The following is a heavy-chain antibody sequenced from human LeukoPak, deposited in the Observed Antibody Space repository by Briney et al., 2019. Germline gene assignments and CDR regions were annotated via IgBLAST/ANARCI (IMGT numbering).Heavy chain of an antibody. CDR2: MNPNSGNT. Sequence: ASVKVSCKASGYTFTSYDINWVRQATGQGLEWMGWMNPNSGNTGYAQKLQGRVTMTRNTSISTAYMELSSLRSEDTAVYYCARAPTLWSGYYYYYYGMDVWGQGTTVTVSS. CDR3: ARAPTLWSGYYYYYYGMDV. D-gene: IGHD3-3*01. J-gene: IGHJ6*02. CDR1: GYTFTSYD. V-gene: IGHV1-8*01.